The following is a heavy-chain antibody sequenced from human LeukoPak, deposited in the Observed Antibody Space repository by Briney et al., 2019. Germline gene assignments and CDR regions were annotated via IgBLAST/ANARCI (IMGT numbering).Heavy chain of an antibody. CDR2: ISYDGSNK. CDR1: GFTFSSYG. CDR3: AKDPNPPYSRYYYMDV. J-gene: IGHJ6*03. Sequence: GGSLRLSCAASGFTFSSYGMHWVRQAPGKGLEWVAVISYDGSNKYYADSVKGRFTISRDNSKNTPYLQMNSLRAEDTAVYYCAKDPNPPYSRYYYMDVWGKGTTVTVSS. V-gene: IGHV3-30*18. D-gene: IGHD6-13*01.